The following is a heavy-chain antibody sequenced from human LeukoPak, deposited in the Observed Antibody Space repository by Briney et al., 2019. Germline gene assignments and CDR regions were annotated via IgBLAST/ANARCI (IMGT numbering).Heavy chain of an antibody. Sequence: ASVKVSCKASGYTFTSYDINWVRQATGQGLEWMGWMNPNSGNTNYAQKLQGRVTMTTDTSTSTAYMELRSLRSDDTAVYYCARESSIVVAPIDYWGQGTLVTVSS. J-gene: IGHJ4*02. CDR1: GYTFTSYD. CDR2: MNPNSGNT. V-gene: IGHV1-18*01. CDR3: ARESSIVVAPIDY. D-gene: IGHD2-21*01.